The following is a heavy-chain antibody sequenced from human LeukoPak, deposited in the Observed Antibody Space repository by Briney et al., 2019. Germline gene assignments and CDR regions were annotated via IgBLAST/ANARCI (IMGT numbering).Heavy chain of an antibody. D-gene: IGHD2-21*02. CDR2: IYYSGGS. J-gene: IGHJ4*02. Sequence: SQTLSLTCTVYNGAISSYYWSWVRQPPGKGLEWIGSIYYSGGSNYNPSLKSRVTISVDPSKRQFSLKLTSVTAADTAVYYCARGRRNDYYFDLWGQGTLVTVSS. CDR1: NGAISSYY. V-gene: IGHV4-59*01. CDR3: ARGRRNDYYFDL.